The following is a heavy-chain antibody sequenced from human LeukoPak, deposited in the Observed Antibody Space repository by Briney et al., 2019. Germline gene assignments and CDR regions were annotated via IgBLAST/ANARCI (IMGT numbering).Heavy chain of an antibody. CDR3: ARGISSWYGDDS. CDR2: INYSGST. Sequence: SSETLSLTCSVSGASISSDYWSWIRQPPGKRLEWIGYINYSGSTDYNPSLKSRVTISLDTSNNQFTLKLNSVTAADTAIYYCARGISSWYGDDSWGQGILVTISS. J-gene: IGHJ4*02. D-gene: IGHD6-19*01. CDR1: GASISSDY. V-gene: IGHV4-59*01.